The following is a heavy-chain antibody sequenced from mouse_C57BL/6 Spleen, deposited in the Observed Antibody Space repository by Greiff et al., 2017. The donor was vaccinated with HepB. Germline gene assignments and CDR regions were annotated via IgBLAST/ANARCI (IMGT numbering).Heavy chain of an antibody. D-gene: IGHD2-5*01. CDR3: ARPEYSILAWFAC. CDR2: ISSGSSTN. J-gene: IGHJ3*01. CDR1: GFTFSDYG. V-gene: IGHV5-17*01. Sequence: EVQRVESGGGLVKPGGSLKLSCAASGFTFSDYGMHWVRQAPEKGLEWVAYISSGSSTNYYADTVKGRFTISRDNAKNTLFLQMTSLGSEDTAMYYCARPEYSILAWFACWGQGTLVTVSA.